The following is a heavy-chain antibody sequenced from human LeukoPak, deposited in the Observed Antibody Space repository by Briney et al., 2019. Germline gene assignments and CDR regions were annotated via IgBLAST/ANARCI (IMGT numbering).Heavy chain of an antibody. CDR3: ARDWWELPRDY. V-gene: IGHV3-30-3*01. CDR1: GFTFSSYA. CDR2: ISYDGSNK. D-gene: IGHD1-26*01. Sequence: PGGSLRLSCAASGFTFSSYAMHWVRQAPGKGLEWVAVISYDGSNKYYADSVKGRFTISRDNSKNTLYLQMNSLRAEDTAVYYCARDWWELPRDYWGQGTLVTVSS. J-gene: IGHJ4*02.